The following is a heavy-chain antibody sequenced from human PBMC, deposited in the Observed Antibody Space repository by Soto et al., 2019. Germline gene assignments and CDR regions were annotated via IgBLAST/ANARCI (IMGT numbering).Heavy chain of an antibody. CDR3: AGGSPRGLDFPH. CDR1: GLRLDNYA. CDR2: LAPDENKK. Sequence: QVQLVESGGGAVQPGRSLRLSCAASGLRLDNYAMHWVRQAPGKGLEWVALLAPDENKKSYTDSVRGRFTVSRDDHKNTMYLQMNSLRVDDMAVYYCAGGSPRGLDFPHWGRGTLVIVSS. V-gene: IGHV3-30*04. D-gene: IGHD6-25*01. J-gene: IGHJ1*01.